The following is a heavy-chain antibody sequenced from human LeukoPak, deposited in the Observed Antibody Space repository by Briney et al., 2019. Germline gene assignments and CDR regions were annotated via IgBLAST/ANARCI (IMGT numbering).Heavy chain of an antibody. V-gene: IGHV3-11*01. J-gene: IGHJ5*02. CDR2: ISSSGHTI. CDR1: GFTFSDYY. CDR3: VGVSRRNWFDP. Sequence: GGSLRLSCAASGFTFSDYYMSWIRQAPGKGLEWVSLISSSGHTIYHAESVKGRFTISRDNAKKSLYLQMDSLRAEDTAVYYCVGVSRRNWFDPWGQGTLVTVSS.